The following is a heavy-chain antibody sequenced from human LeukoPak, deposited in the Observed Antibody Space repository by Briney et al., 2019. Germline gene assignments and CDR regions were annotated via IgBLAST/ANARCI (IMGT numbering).Heavy chain of an antibody. V-gene: IGHV1-2*02. CDR1: GYSLSDHY. D-gene: IGHD3-16*01. J-gene: IGHJ4*02. CDR2: INPNSGGT. Sequence: ASVKVSCKASGYSLSDHYMHWVRQAPGQGLEWMGWINPNSGGTNYAQKFQGRVTMTRDTSISTAYMELSRLRSDDTAVYYCARVRYRLAETYIDYWGQGTLVTVSS. CDR3: ARVRYRLAETYIDY.